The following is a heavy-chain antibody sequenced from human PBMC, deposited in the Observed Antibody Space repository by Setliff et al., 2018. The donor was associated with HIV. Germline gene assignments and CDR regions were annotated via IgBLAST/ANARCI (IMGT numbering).Heavy chain of an antibody. Sequence: TLSLTCTVSGGSFSNYCWNWIRQSPGKGLEWIGYIFTSGSTHYNPSLQSRVTISIDPSKNQFSLKLSSVTAADTAVYYCARSPSYSSSFSYYYYSMDVWGQGTTVTVSS. CDR3: ARSPSYSSSFSYYYYSMDV. CDR1: GGSFSNYC. CDR2: IFTSGST. V-gene: IGHV4-4*09. J-gene: IGHJ6*02. D-gene: IGHD6-6*01.